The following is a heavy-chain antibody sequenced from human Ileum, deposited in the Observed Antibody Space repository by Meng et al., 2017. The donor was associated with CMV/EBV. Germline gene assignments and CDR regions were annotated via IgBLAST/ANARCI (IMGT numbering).Heavy chain of an antibody. Sequence: GESLKISCVASGFSFSTFEMSWVRQAPGKGLEWVSFIGVNSGYTRYAESVKVRFTVSRDNSRNTLHLEMDSLRAEDTALYYCVKGGWLDDWGQGTPVTVSS. D-gene: IGHD5-12*01. CDR2: IGVNSGYT. V-gene: IGHV3-23*01. J-gene: IGHJ4*02. CDR1: GFSFSTFE. CDR3: VKGGWLDD.